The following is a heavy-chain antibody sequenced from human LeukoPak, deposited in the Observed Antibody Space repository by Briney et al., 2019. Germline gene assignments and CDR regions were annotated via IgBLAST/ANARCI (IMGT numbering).Heavy chain of an antibody. J-gene: IGHJ5*02. CDR2: IYHSGHT. V-gene: IGHV4-59*08. CDR1: GASVSSDY. D-gene: IGHD2/OR15-2a*01. CDR3: ARHPFQYPFDH. Sequence: SETLSLTCTVSGASVSSDYWSWIRQPPGKGLEWIGDIYHSGHTNSNPSLKSRVSISLDTSNNQFSLKLSSVTAADTAVYYCARHPFQYPFDHWGQGTVVSVSS.